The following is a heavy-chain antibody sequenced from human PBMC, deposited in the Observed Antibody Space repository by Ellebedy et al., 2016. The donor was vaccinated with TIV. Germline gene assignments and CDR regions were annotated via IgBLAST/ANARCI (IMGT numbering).Heavy chain of an antibody. CDR3: ARKADSGSMDV. CDR2: ISGSGGST. V-gene: IGHV3-23*01. Sequence: GGSLRLSCAASGFTFSSYAMSWVRQAPGKGLEWVSAISGSGGSTYYADSVKGRFTISRDNSKSTVYLQTNSLRAEDTAIYYCARKADSGSMDVWGRGTTVTVSS. CDR1: GFTFSSYA. J-gene: IGHJ6*02. D-gene: IGHD3-10*01.